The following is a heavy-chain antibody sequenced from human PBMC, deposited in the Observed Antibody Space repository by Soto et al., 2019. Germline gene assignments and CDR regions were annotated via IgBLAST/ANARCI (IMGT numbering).Heavy chain of an antibody. D-gene: IGHD3-10*01. V-gene: IGHV1-58*02. Sequence: ASVKVSCKASGYTFTGYYMHWVRQARGQRLEWIGWIVVGSGNTNYAQKFQERVTITRDMSTSTAYMELSSLRSEDTAVYYCAAHYYYGSGSYYNPPGAFDIWGQGTMVTVSS. J-gene: IGHJ3*02. CDR3: AAHYYYGSGSYYNPPGAFDI. CDR1: GYTFTGYY. CDR2: IVVGSGNT.